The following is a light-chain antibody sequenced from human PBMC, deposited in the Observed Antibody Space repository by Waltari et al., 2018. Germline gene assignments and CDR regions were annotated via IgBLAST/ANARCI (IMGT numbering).Light chain of an antibody. CDR1: NRDVGNYNL. CDR2: EVI. Sequence: QSALTQPASVSGTPGQSITISCTGTNRDVGNYNLVPRYQHHPGEAPKLMICEVIKRPSGVSNRFSGSKSGNTASLTISGLQAEDEADYYCCSYAGSGTYVFGTGTKVTVL. J-gene: IGLJ1*01. V-gene: IGLV2-23*02. CDR3: CSYAGSGTYV.